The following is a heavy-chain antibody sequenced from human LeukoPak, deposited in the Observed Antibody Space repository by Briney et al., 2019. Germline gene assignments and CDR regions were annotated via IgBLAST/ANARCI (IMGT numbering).Heavy chain of an antibody. CDR1: EFTFSSYG. J-gene: IGHJ4*02. Sequence: PGGSLRLSCAASEFTFSSYGMHWVRQAPGKGLEWVAVIWYDGSNKYYADSVKGRFTISRDNSKNTLYLQMNSLRAEDTAVYYCARVISGSWSFDYWGQGTLVTVSS. D-gene: IGHD1-26*01. V-gene: IGHV3-33*01. CDR3: ARVISGSWSFDY. CDR2: IWYDGSNK.